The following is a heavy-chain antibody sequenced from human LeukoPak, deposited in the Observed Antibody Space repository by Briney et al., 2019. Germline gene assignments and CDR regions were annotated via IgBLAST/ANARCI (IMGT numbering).Heavy chain of an antibody. CDR3: ARRVGSGWPVQH. Sequence: ASVKVSCKASGYTFSSYDINWVRRATGQGLEWMGWMNPNSGNTGYAQKFQGRLNMTRNTSIDTAYMELSSLRSDDTAVYYCARRVGSGWPVQHWGQGTLVTVSS. V-gene: IGHV1-8*01. J-gene: IGHJ1*01. CDR1: GYTFSSYD. D-gene: IGHD6-19*01. CDR2: MNPNSGNT.